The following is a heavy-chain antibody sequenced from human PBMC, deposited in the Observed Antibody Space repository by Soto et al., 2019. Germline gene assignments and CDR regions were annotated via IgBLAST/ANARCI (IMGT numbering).Heavy chain of an antibody. J-gene: IGHJ4*02. CDR2: IWYDGSNK. V-gene: IGHV3-33*01. CDR3: ARDAGYSSSWYGFCDY. D-gene: IGHD6-13*01. CDR1: GFTFSSYG. Sequence: QVQLVESGGGVVQPGRSLRLSCAASGFTFSSYGMHWVRQAPGKGLEWVAVIWYDGSNKYYADSVKGRVTTSRDNSKNTLNLQMNSLRAEDTAVYYCARDAGYSSSWYGFCDYWGQGTLVTVSS.